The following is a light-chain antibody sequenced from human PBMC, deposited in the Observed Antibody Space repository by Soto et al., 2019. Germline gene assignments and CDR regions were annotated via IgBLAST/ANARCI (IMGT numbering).Light chain of an antibody. CDR1: SSDVGGYNF. J-gene: IGLJ2*01. CDR2: HVS. Sequence: QSALTQPASVSGSPGQSITISCSGTSSDVGGYNFVSWYQHHPGKPPKLMLYHVSNRPSGVSSRFSGSKFGNTASLTISGLQAEDEAHYYCSSYTRSRTLVFGGGTKLTVL. V-gene: IGLV2-14*03. CDR3: SSYTRSRTLV.